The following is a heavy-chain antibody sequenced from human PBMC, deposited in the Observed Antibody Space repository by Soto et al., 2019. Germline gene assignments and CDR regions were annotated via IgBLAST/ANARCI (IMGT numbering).Heavy chain of an antibody. Sequence: VGSLRLSCAASGFTFSSYEMNWVRQAPGKGLEWVSYISSSGSTIYYADSVKGRFTISRDNAKNSLYLQMNSLRAEDKAVYYCARDPGNYYYYGMDVWGQGTTVTVSS. CDR2: ISSSGSTI. V-gene: IGHV3-48*03. J-gene: IGHJ6*02. CDR3: ARDPGNYYYYGMDV. D-gene: IGHD6-13*01. CDR1: GFTFSSYE.